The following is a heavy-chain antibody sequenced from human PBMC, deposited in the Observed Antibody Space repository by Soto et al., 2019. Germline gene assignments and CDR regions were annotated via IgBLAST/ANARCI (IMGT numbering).Heavy chain of an antibody. D-gene: IGHD2-15*01. CDR3: AMGTVVTEYFQH. CDR1: GGSFSGYY. V-gene: IGHV4-34*01. J-gene: IGHJ1*01. CDR2: INHSGST. Sequence: SETLSLTCAVYGGSFSGYYWSWIRQPPGKGLEWIGEINHSGSTNYNPSLKSRVTISVDTSKNQFSLKLSSVTAADTAVYYCAMGTVVTEYFQHWGQGTLVTVSS.